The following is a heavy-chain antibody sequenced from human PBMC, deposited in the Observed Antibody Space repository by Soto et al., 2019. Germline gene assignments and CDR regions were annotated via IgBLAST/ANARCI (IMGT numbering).Heavy chain of an antibody. D-gene: IGHD5-18*01. CDR1: GGSISRGAYY. J-gene: IGHJ5*02. Sequence: QVQLQESGPGLVKPSQTLSLTCTVSGGSISRGAYYWSWIRQLPGKGLEWIGYVYHTGNTDYNPSLKSRVSTSVDTSKNQFSMDLRYVTAADTAVYYCAVDTTIEGPNWFDPWGQGTLVTVSS. CDR2: VYHTGNT. CDR3: AVDTTIEGPNWFDP. V-gene: IGHV4-31*03.